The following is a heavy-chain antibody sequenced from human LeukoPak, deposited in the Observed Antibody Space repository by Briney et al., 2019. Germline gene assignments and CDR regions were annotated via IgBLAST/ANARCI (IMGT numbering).Heavy chain of an antibody. J-gene: IGHJ4*02. Sequence: GGSLRLSCAASGFTFSNAWMSWVRQAPGKGLEWVSYISSSGSTIYYADSVKGRFTISRDNAKNSLYLQMNSLRAEDTAVYYCARALQGNFDYWGQGTLVTVSS. CDR3: ARALQGNFDY. D-gene: IGHD4-11*01. V-gene: IGHV3-11*01. CDR1: GFTFSNAW. CDR2: ISSSGSTI.